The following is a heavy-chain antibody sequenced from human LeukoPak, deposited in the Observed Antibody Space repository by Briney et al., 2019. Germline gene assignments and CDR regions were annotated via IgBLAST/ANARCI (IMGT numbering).Heavy chain of an antibody. CDR2: LSGGGSST. V-gene: IGHV3-23*01. Sequence: GGSLRLSCAASGFTFSSYGMSWVRQAPGKGLEWVSALSGGGSSTYYADSVKGRFTISRDNSKNTLYLQMRSLRAEETAVYFCVAVTGRPAGGGVYYWGHGTLVTVSS. CDR3: VAVTGRPAGGGVYY. CDR1: GFTFSSYG. D-gene: IGHD6-19*01. J-gene: IGHJ4*01.